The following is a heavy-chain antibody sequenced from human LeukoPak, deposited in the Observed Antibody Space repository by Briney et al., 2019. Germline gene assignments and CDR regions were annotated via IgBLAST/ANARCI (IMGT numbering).Heavy chain of an antibody. CDR1: GFTFSSYE. Sequence: GGSLRLSCAASGFTFSSYEMNWVRQAPGKGLEWVSYISSSGSTIYYADSVKGRFTISRDNAKNSLYLQMNSLRAEDTAVYYCAKDPIGYCSGGSCYPDYWGQGTLVTVSS. CDR2: ISSSGSTI. V-gene: IGHV3-48*03. CDR3: AKDPIGYCSGGSCYPDY. D-gene: IGHD2-15*01. J-gene: IGHJ4*02.